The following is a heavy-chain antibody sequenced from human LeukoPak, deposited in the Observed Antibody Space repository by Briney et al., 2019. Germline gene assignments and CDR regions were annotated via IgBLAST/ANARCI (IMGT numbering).Heavy chain of an antibody. J-gene: IGHJ4*02. V-gene: IGHV6-1*01. CDR2: TYYRSKWYN. Sequence: SQTLSLTCAISGDIVSSNSAAWNWIRQSPSRGLEWLGRTYYRSKWYNDYAVSVKSRITVNPDTSKNQFSLQLNSVTPEDTAVYYCARAHPSIVGATTGRYFFDYWGQGTLVTVSS. D-gene: IGHD1-26*01. CDR3: ARAHPSIVGATTGRYFFDY. CDR1: GDIVSSNSAA.